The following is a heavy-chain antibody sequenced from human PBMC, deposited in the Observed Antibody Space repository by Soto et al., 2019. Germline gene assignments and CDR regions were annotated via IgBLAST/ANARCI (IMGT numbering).Heavy chain of an antibody. V-gene: IGHV1-18*01. Sequence: ASVKVSCKASGYTFTSYGISWVRQAPGQGLEWMGWISPYNGNTNYAQKLQGRVTMTTDTSTSTAYMELRSLRSDDTAVYYCARDALQWLVSEQDYWGQGTLVTVSS. CDR2: ISPYNGNT. J-gene: IGHJ4*02. CDR1: GYTFTSYG. D-gene: IGHD6-19*01. CDR3: ARDALQWLVSEQDY.